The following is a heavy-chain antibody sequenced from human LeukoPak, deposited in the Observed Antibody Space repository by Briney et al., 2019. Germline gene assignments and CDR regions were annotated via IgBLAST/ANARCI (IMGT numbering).Heavy chain of an antibody. J-gene: IGHJ4*02. Sequence: PSETLSLTCTVSGGSISSYYWSWVRQPPGKGLEWIGYIYYSGSTNYNPSLKSRVTISVDTSKNHFSLKLSSVTAADTAVYYCARGQLGWADYWGQGTLVTVSS. CDR1: GGSISSYY. CDR2: IYYSGST. CDR3: ARGQLGWADY. V-gene: IGHV4-59*01. D-gene: IGHD7-27*01.